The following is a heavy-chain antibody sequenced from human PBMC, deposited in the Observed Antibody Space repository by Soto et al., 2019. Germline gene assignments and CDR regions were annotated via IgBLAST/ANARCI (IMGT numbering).Heavy chain of an antibody. Sequence: GGSLRLSCAASGFTFSSYWMSWVRQAPGKGLEWVANIKQDGSEKYYVDSVKGRFTISRDNAKNSLYLQMNSLRAEDTAVYYCARDFYTGVVIHNYYFDYWGQGTLVTVSS. V-gene: IGHV3-7*05. D-gene: IGHD3-3*01. J-gene: IGHJ4*02. CDR1: GFTFSSYW. CDR2: IKQDGSEK. CDR3: ARDFYTGVVIHNYYFDY.